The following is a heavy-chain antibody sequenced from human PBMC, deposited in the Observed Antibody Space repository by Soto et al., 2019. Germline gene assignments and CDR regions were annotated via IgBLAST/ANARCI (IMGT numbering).Heavy chain of an antibody. Sequence: GGSLRLSCAASGFTFSSYWMSWVRQAPGKGLEWVANIKQDGSEKYYVGSVKGRFTISRDNARNSLYLQMNSLRAEDTAVYYCARDLAAAGQYYYYYYGMDVWGQGTTVTVSS. CDR2: IKQDGSEK. J-gene: IGHJ6*02. CDR3: ARDLAAAGQYYYYYYGMDV. V-gene: IGHV3-7*03. CDR1: GFTFSSYW. D-gene: IGHD6-13*01.